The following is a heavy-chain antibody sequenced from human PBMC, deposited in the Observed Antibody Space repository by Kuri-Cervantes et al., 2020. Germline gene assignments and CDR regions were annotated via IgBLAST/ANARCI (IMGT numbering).Heavy chain of an antibody. D-gene: IGHD6-19*01. CDR2: IYTSGST. CDR3: ASHQSSGIAVAGTRFDY. CDR1: GGSISSYY. J-gene: IGHJ4*02. V-gene: IGHV4-4*07. Sequence: SETLSLTCTVSGGSISSYYWSWIRQPAGKGLEWIGRIYTSGSTNYNPSLKSRVTISIDTSRNQFSLKLSSVTAADTAVYYCASHQSSGIAVAGTRFDYWGQGTLVTVSS.